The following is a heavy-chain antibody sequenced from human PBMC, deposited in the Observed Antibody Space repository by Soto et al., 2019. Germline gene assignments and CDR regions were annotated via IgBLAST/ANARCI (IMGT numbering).Heavy chain of an antibody. D-gene: IGHD2-2*01. J-gene: IGHJ4*02. Sequence: QITLKESGPTLVKPTQTLTLPCTFSGFSLSTTAEGVGWIRQPPGKALEWLALIYWDDDERYSTSLKSRLTITKDTSKNQVVLTMTNVDPVDTATYYCAHGSCSSADCYPNPYLDYWGQGILVTVSS. CDR3: AHGSCSSADCYPNPYLDY. CDR1: GFSLSTTAEG. V-gene: IGHV2-5*02. CDR2: IYWDDDE.